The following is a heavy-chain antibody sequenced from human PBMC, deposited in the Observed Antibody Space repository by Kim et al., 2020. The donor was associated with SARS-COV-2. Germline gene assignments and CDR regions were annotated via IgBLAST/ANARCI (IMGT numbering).Heavy chain of an antibody. CDR2: IYYSGST. CDR1: GGSISSYY. Sequence: SETLSLTCTVSGGSISSYYWSWIRQPPGKGLEWIGYIYYSGSTNYNTSLKSRVTISVDTSKNQFSLKLSSVTAADTAVYYCARSREGGFGELLTPGYYYYGMDVWGQGTTVTVSS. CDR3: ARSREGGFGELLTPGYYYYGMDV. D-gene: IGHD3-10*01. V-gene: IGHV4-59*01. J-gene: IGHJ6*02.